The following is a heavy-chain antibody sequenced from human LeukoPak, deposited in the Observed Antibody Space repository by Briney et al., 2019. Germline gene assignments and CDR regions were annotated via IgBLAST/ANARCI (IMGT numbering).Heavy chain of an antibody. Sequence: PGGSLRLSCAASGFTFTSFAMSWVRQAPGEGLEWVAVISYDGSNKYYADPVKGRFTISRDNSKNTLYLQMNSLRAEDTAVYYCAKDSGATPYYFDYWGQGTLVTVSS. V-gene: IGHV3-30*18. CDR2: ISYDGSNK. CDR3: AKDSGATPYYFDY. D-gene: IGHD4-23*01. CDR1: GFTFTSFA. J-gene: IGHJ4*02.